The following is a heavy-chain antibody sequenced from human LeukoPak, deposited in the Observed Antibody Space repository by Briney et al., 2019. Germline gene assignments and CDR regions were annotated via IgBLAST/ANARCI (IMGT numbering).Heavy chain of an antibody. Sequence: SETLPLTCAVYGGSFSGFYWSWIRQPPGKGLEWIGQVSHRGSSNYNPSLKSRVTGSVDTSKDQVFMSLTSVTAADTATYYCASLAVGSTTRGAFDIWGQGTIVTVSS. V-gene: IGHV4-34*01. D-gene: IGHD1-26*01. CDR2: VSHRGSS. CDR3: ASLAVGSTTRGAFDI. J-gene: IGHJ3*02. CDR1: GGSFSGFY.